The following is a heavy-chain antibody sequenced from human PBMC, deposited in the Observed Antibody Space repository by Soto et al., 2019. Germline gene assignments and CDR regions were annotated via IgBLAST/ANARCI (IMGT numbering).Heavy chain of an antibody. CDR2: INAGNGNT. CDR1: GYTFTSYA. V-gene: IGHV1-3*01. CDR3: ARELVEGGYFDY. D-gene: IGHD2-15*01. Sequence: GASVKLSCKASGYTFTSYAMHWVRQAPGQRLEWMGWINAGNGNTKYSQKFQGRVTITRDTSASTAYMELSSLRSEDTAVYYCARELVEGGYFDYWGQGTLVTVSS. J-gene: IGHJ4*02.